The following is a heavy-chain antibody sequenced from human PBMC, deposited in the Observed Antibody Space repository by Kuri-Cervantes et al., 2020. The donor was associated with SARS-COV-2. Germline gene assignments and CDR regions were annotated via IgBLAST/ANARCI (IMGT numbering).Heavy chain of an antibody. Sequence: GESLKISCAASGFSFSDYYMIWIRQAPGKGLEWVSYISSSTIYTNHADSVKGRFTISRDNAKNSLYLHMDSLRAEDSAVYSCARGGLCSGGSCYHYSYYMDVWGKGTTVTVSS. D-gene: IGHD2-15*01. V-gene: IGHV3-11*06. J-gene: IGHJ6*03. CDR1: GFSFSDYY. CDR2: ISSSTIYT. CDR3: ARGGLCSGGSCYHYSYYMDV.